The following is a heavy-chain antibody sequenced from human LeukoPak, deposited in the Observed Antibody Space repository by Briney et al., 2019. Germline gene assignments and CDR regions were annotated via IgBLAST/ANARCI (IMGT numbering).Heavy chain of an antibody. CDR3: ARVPGIAVAGSFDY. D-gene: IGHD6-19*01. J-gene: IGHJ4*02. V-gene: IGHV1-2*02. CDR2: MNPNSGGT. CDR1: GYTFTSYD. Sequence: ASVKVSCKASGYTFTSYDINWVRQATGQGLEWMGWMNPNSGGTNYAQKFQGRVTMTRDTSISTAYMELSRLRSDDTAVYYCARVPGIAVAGSFDYWGQGTLVTVSS.